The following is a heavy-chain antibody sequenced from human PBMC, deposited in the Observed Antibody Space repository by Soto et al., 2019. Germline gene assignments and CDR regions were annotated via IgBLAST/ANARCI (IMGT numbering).Heavy chain of an antibody. V-gene: IGHV1-69*13. D-gene: IGHD2-15*01. CDR2: IIPIFGTA. Sequence: SVKVSCKASGGTFSSYAISWVRQAPGQGLEWMGGIIPIFGTANYAQKFQGRVTITADESTSTAYMELSSLRSGDTAVYYCARGGSSAYYYYGMDVWGQGTTVTVSS. J-gene: IGHJ6*02. CDR1: GGTFSSYA. CDR3: ARGGSSAYYYYGMDV.